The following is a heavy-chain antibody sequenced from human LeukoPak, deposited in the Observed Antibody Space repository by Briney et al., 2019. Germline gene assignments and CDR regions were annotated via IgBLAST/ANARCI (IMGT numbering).Heavy chain of an antibody. J-gene: IGHJ4*02. Sequence: ASVKVSCKASGYTFTGYYMHWVRQAPGQGLEWMGWINPNSGGTNYAQKFQGRVTMTRDTSITTAYMEMSRLRSDDTALYYCARIKAYYYEGFDYWGQGTLVTVSS. CDR3: ARIKAYYYEGFDY. CDR2: INPNSGGT. CDR1: GYTFTGYY. V-gene: IGHV1-2*02. D-gene: IGHD3-22*01.